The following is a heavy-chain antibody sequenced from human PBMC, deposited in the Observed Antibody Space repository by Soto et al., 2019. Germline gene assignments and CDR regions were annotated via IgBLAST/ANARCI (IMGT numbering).Heavy chain of an antibody. CDR2: IYYSGTT. D-gene: IGHD2-21*01. CDR3: AASCVACGGFNYYGMDV. CDR1: GGSISTYY. V-gene: IGHV4-59*06. Sequence: QVQLQESGPGLVKPSETLSLTCTVSGGSISTYYWSWIRQPPGKGLEWIGYIYYSGTTYYNPSLKSRVTISVDTSKNQFSLKLSSVTAADTAVYYCAASCVACGGFNYYGMDVWGQGTTVTVSS. J-gene: IGHJ6*02.